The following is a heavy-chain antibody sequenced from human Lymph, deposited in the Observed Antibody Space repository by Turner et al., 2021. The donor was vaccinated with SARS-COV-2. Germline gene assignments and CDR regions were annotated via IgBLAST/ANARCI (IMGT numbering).Heavy chain of an antibody. CDR3: AKGGFYDILTGYSNFDY. J-gene: IGHJ4*02. Sequence: QVHSVESAGGVVQPGRSLRIPCAASALTFSSYGMHWVRQAPGKGLEWVAVISYDGINKYYANSVKGRFTISRDNSKNTLYLQMNSLRPEDTAVYYCAKGGFYDILTGYSNFDYWGQGTLVTVSS. CDR1: ALTFSSYG. CDR2: ISYDGINK. D-gene: IGHD3-9*01. V-gene: IGHV3-30*18.